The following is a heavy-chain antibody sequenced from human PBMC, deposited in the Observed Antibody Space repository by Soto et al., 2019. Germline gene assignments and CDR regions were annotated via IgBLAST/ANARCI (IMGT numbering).Heavy chain of an antibody. V-gene: IGHV4-30-2*01. CDR1: GGSISSGGYS. CDR3: ARDRWLGAVGYFDL. CDR2: IYHSGST. J-gene: IGHJ2*01. Sequence: QLQLQESGSGLVKPSQTLSLTCAVSGGSISSGGYSWSWIRQTPGKGLEWIGYIYHSGSTYYNPSLKSRVTISVDRSKNQFSLKLSSVTAADTAVYYCARDRWLGAVGYFDLWGRGTLVTVSS. D-gene: IGHD1-26*01.